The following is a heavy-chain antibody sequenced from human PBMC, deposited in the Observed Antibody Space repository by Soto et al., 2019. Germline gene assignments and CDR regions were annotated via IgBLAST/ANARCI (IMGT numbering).Heavy chain of an antibody. V-gene: IGHV4-39*01. D-gene: IGHD2-2*01. Sequence: QLQLQESGPGLVKPSETLSLTCTVSGGSISSSSYYWGWIRQPPGKGLEWIGSIYYSGSTYYNPSLKSRVTISGDTSKNQFSLKLSSVTAADTAVYYCARQGCSSTSCYYDYWGQGTLVTVSS. CDR2: IYYSGST. CDR1: GGSISSSSYY. CDR3: ARQGCSSTSCYYDY. J-gene: IGHJ4*02.